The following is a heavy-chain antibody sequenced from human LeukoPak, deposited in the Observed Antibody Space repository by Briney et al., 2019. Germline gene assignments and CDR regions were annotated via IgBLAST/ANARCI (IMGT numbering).Heavy chain of an antibody. CDR1: GYTFTGYY. Sequence: ASVKVSCKASGYTFTGYYMHWVRQAPGQGLEWMGRINPNSGGTNYAQKFQGRVTMTRDTSISTAYVELSRLRSDDTAVYYCARDYGDHYNWFDPWGQGTLVTVSS. CDR2: INPNSGGT. J-gene: IGHJ5*02. D-gene: IGHD4-17*01. V-gene: IGHV1-2*06. CDR3: ARDYGDHYNWFDP.